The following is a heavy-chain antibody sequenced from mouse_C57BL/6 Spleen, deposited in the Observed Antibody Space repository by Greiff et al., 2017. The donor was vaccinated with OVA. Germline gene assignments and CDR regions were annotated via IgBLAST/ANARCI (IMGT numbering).Heavy chain of an antibody. V-gene: IGHV1-61*01. J-gene: IGHJ3*01. CDR3: ARRGLGPFAY. CDR1: GYTFTSYW. Sequence: QVQLKQSGAELVRPGSSVKLSCKASGYTFTSYWMDWVKQRPGQGLEWIGNIYPSDSETHYNQKFKDKATLTVDKSSSTAYMQLSSLTSEDSAVYYCARRGLGPFAYWGQGTLVTVSA. CDR2: IYPSDSET. D-gene: IGHD3-3*01.